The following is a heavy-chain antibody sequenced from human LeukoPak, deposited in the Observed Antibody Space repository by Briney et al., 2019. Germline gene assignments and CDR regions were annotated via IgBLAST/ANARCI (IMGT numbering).Heavy chain of an antibody. V-gene: IGHV3-30*02. J-gene: IGHJ4*02. CDR2: IRYDGSNK. D-gene: IGHD1-26*01. CDR1: GFTFSSYG. CDR3: AREGWELLGTYYFDY. Sequence: GGSLRLSCAASGFTFSSYGMHWVRQAPGKGLEWVAFIRYDGSNKYYADSVKGRFTISRDNSKNSLYLQMNSLRAEDTALYYCAREGWELLGTYYFDYWGQGTLVTVSS.